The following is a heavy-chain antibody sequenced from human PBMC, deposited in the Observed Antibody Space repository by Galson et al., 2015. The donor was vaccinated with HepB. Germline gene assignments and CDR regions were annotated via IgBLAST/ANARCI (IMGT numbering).Heavy chain of an antibody. Sequence: SVKVSCKASGYTFTYRYLHWVRQAPGQALEWMGWITPFNGNTNYAQKFQDRVTITRDRSMSTAYMELSSLRSEDTAMYYCARLGDYGDTRYAFDIWGQGTMVTVSS. CDR1: GYTFTYRY. V-gene: IGHV1-45*02. J-gene: IGHJ3*02. CDR2: ITPFNGNT. D-gene: IGHD4-17*01. CDR3: ARLGDYGDTRYAFDI.